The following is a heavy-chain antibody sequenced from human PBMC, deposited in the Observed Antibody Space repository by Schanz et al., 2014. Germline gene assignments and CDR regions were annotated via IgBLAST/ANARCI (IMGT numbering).Heavy chain of an antibody. J-gene: IGHJ3*02. D-gene: IGHD1-26*01. CDR3: AMGTMPGAFDI. CDR2: IIPILGIA. CDR1: GGTFSSYA. V-gene: IGHV1-69*02. Sequence: QVQLVQSGAEVKKPGSPVKVSCKSSGGTFSSYAISWVRQAPGQGLEWMGRIIPILGIATYAQKFQGRLTITADKSTSTAYMELSSLRYEDTAVYYCAMGTMPGAFDIWGQGTMVTVSS.